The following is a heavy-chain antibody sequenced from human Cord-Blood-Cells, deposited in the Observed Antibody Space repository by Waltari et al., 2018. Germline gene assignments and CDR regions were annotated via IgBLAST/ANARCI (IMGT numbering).Heavy chain of an antibody. CDR2: IYHSGST. Sequence: QVQLQESGPGLGQPSETLSLTCAVSGYSISSGYYWGWIRQPPGKGLEWIGSIYHSGSTYYNPSLKSRVTISVDTSKNQFSLKLSSVTAADTAVYYCARGGDLELSHSPYLHLDYWGQGTLVTVSS. V-gene: IGHV4-38-2*01. CDR3: ARGGDLELSHSPYLHLDY. J-gene: IGHJ4*02. D-gene: IGHD1-7*01. CDR1: GYSISSGYY.